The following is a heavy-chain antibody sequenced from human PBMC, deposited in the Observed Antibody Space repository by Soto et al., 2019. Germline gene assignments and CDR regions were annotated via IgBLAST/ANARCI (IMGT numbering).Heavy chain of an antibody. D-gene: IGHD3-10*01. CDR2: IIPISGTA. J-gene: IGHJ4*02. CDR1: GVTFSSYA. CDR3: ASSSGSYYQPTLDY. Sequence: GASVKVSCKASGVTFSSYAISWVRQAPGQGLEWMGGIIPISGTANYAQKFQGRVTITADESTSTAYMELSSLRSEDTAVYYCASSSGSYYQPTLDYWGQGTLVTVSS. V-gene: IGHV1-69*13.